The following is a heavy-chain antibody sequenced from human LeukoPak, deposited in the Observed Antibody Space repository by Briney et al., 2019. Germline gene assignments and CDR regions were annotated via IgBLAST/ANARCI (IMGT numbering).Heavy chain of an antibody. V-gene: IGHV4-38-2*01. J-gene: IGHJ5*02. CDR2: THHSGST. CDR3: ARLRDLYNCFDP. Sequence: KPSETLSLTCVVSGYSISSGYYWGWIRQPPGKGLEWIATTHHSGSTYYSPSLKSRVTISVDTSKNQFSLKLSSVTAADTAVYYCARLRDLYNCFDPWGQGTLVIVSS. CDR1: GYSISSGYY. D-gene: IGHD5-24*01.